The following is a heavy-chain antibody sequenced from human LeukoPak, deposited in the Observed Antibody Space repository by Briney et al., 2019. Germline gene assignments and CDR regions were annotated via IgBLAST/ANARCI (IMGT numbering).Heavy chain of an antibody. Sequence: SVKVSCKASGGTFSSYAISCVRQAPGQGLEWMGRIIPILGIINYAQKFQGRVTITADKSTSTAYMELSSLRSEDTAVYYCAGPLKSIAARYFDLWGRGTLVTVSS. CDR1: GGTFSSYA. CDR2: IIPILGII. V-gene: IGHV1-69*04. D-gene: IGHD6-6*01. J-gene: IGHJ2*01. CDR3: AGPLKSIAARYFDL.